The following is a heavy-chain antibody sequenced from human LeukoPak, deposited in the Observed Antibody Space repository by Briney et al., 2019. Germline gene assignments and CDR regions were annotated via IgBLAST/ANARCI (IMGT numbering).Heavy chain of an antibody. CDR3: AKDIDSTSWYLGN. CDR2: ISWNSVSI. Sequence: PGGSLRLSCAASGFTFDDYAMHWVRQAPGKGLEWVSGISWNSVSIAYADSVKGRFTISRDNAKNSLYLEMNSLRTDGTALYYCAKDIDSTSWYLGNWGQGTLVTVSS. V-gene: IGHV3-9*01. CDR1: GFTFDDYA. D-gene: IGHD2-2*01. J-gene: IGHJ4*02.